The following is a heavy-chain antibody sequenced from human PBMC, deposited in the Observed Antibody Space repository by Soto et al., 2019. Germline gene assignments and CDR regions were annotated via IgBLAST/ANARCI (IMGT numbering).Heavy chain of an antibody. D-gene: IGHD5-12*01. CDR3: TRTKPGYAFDH. J-gene: IGHJ4*02. Sequence: PSETLSLTCTISGGYINDYYWSWIRQPPGQGLEWLGYIYYNGNTNYNPSLKSRGTISLDRSKNQFSLRLNSVTAADTAIYYCTRTKPGYAFDHWGQGALVTVSS. CDR1: GGYINDYY. CDR2: IYYNGNT. V-gene: IGHV4-59*01.